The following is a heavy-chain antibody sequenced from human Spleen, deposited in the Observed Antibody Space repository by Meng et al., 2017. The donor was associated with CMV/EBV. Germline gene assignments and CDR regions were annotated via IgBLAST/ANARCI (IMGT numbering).Heavy chain of an antibody. Sequence: GESLKISCAASGFTFTDYYMTWIRQAPGKGLEWVSYISTSGRTIFHADSVKGRFTVSRDNAKNSLYLQMNSLRAEDTAVYYCARAQLYYYYGMDVWGQGTTVTVSS. V-gene: IGHV3-11*04. CDR1: GFTFTDYY. CDR3: ARAQLYYYYGMDV. CDR2: ISTSGRTI. D-gene: IGHD2-2*01. J-gene: IGHJ6*02.